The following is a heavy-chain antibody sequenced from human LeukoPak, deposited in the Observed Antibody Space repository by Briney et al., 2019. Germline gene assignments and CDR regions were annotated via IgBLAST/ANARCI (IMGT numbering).Heavy chain of an antibody. CDR3: AREGNGYCSSTSCYHDAFDI. CDR1: GYTFTSYD. J-gene: IGHJ3*02. V-gene: IGHV1-8*03. D-gene: IGHD2-2*01. Sequence: ASVKVSCKASGYTFTSYDINWVRQATGQGLEWMGWMNPNSGNTGYAQKFQGRVTITRNTSISTAYMELSSLRPEDTAVYYCAREGNGYCSSTSCYHDAFDIWGQGTMVTVSS. CDR2: MNPNSGNT.